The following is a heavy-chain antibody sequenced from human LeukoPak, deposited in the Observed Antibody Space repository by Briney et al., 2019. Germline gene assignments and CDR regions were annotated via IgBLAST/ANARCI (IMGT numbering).Heavy chain of an antibody. V-gene: IGHV4-61*01. J-gene: IGHJ5*02. Sequence: SETLSLTCTVSGGSVSSGSYDWSWIRQPPGKGLEWIGYIYYSGSTNYNPSLNSRVTISVDTSKNQFSLKLSSVTAAYTAVYYCARAPTITIFGVVIKQAWFDPWGQGTLVTVSS. CDR2: IYYSGST. CDR3: ARAPTITIFGVVIKQAWFDP. D-gene: IGHD3-3*01. CDR1: GGSVSSGSYD.